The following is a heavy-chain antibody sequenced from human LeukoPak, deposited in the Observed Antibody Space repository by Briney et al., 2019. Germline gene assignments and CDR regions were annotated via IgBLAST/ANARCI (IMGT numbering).Heavy chain of an antibody. CDR1: GFSFNGYA. CDR3: AKRVNARDGYNSYYFDY. J-gene: IGHJ4*02. CDR2: ISGSGGST. V-gene: IGHV3-23*01. D-gene: IGHD5-24*01. Sequence: GGSLRLSCAASGFSFNGYAMSWVRQAPGKGLEWVSAISGSGGSTYYADSVKGRFTISRDNSKNTLYLQMNSLRAEDTAVYYCAKRVNARDGYNSYYFDYWGQGTLVTVSS.